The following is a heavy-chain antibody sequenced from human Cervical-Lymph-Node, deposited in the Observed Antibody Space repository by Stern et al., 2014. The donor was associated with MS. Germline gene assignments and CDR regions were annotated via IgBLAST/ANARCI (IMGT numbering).Heavy chain of an antibody. D-gene: IGHD1-26*01. J-gene: IGHJ4*02. V-gene: IGHV3-30*04. CDR1: GFVFRRYA. CDR3: AKGGSGSYLD. Sequence: VQLVESGGGVVQPGRSLRLSCAASGFVFRRYALHWVRQAPGKGLEWVALISYDGRDKYYTDSVKGRFTVSRDSSNNTVDLEMNSLRLEDTAVYYCAKGGSGSYLDWGQGSLVTVSS. CDR2: ISYDGRDK.